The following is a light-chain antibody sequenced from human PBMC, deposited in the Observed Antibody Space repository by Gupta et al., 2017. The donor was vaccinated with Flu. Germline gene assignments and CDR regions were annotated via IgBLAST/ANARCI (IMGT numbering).Light chain of an antibody. CDR2: GVS. CDR3: STTTGTSTVV. J-gene: IGLJ3*02. CDR1: ASDVGGYNY. V-gene: IGLV2-14*01. Sequence: HSPLSQPASASVSPLQSLTLSCTGSASDVGGYNYVSWYQQHTGKAPKLLIYGVSYRPSGVSNRFSGSKSGNTATLTISGLQQEDEDDYYCSTTTGTSTVVFGGGTKMTVL.